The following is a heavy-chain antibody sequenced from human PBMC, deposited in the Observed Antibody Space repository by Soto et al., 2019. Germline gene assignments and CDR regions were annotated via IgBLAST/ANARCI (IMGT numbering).Heavy chain of an antibody. CDR3: AKDGAESYYDSSGYFY. Sequence: HPGGSLRLSCAASGFTFRSFGMDWVRQAPGKGLEWVSTISGSGANTYYADSVKGRFTISRDNSNNMLYLQMNSLRAEDTAVYYCAKDGAESYYDSSGYFYWGQGTPVTVSS. CDR2: ISGSGANT. D-gene: IGHD3-22*01. V-gene: IGHV3-23*01. J-gene: IGHJ4*02. CDR1: GFTFRSFG.